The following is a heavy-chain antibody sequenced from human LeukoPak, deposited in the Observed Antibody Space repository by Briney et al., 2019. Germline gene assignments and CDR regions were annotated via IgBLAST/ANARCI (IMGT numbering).Heavy chain of an antibody. D-gene: IGHD6-13*01. V-gene: IGHV3-23*01. CDR1: RFTFSNYA. CDR3: ARRNIAAAALDY. CDR2: ISGSGGST. J-gene: IGHJ4*02. Sequence: PGGSLRLSCADSRFTFSNYAMRRVRQAPGKGLEWVSAISGSGGSTYYADSVKGRFTISRDNSKNTLYLQMNSLRAEDTAVYYCARRNIAAAALDYWGRGTLVTVSS.